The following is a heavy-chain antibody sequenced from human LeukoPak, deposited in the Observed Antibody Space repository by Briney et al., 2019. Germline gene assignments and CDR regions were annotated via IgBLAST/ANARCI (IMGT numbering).Heavy chain of an antibody. Sequence: GGSLRLSCAASGFTFSCYSMHWVRQAPGKGLEFVSAISSNGGSTYYANSVRGRFTISRDNSKNTLYLQMGSLRAEDMAVYYCARVAEMAAFDYWGQGALVTVSS. CDR1: GFTFSCYS. J-gene: IGHJ4*02. D-gene: IGHD5-24*01. V-gene: IGHV3-64*01. CDR3: ARVAEMAAFDY. CDR2: ISSNGGST.